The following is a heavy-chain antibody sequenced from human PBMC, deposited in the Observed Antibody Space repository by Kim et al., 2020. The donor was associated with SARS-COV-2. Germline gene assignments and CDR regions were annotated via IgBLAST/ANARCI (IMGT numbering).Heavy chain of an antibody. CDR2: DGSEK. Sequence: DGSEKYYVDSVKGRLTISRDNAKNSLYLQMNSLRAEDTAVYYCARKNYFDYWGQGTLVTVSS. J-gene: IGHJ4*02. V-gene: IGHV3-7*03. CDR3: ARKNYFDY.